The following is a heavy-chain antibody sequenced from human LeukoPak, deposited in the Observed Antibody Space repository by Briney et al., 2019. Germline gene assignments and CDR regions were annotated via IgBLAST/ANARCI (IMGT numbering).Heavy chain of an antibody. Sequence: SETLSLTCAVYGGSFSGYYWSWIRQPPGKGLEWIGEINHSGSTNYNPSLKSRVTISVDTSKNQFSLKLSSVTAADTAVYYCARKGYYDFWSGYYTDDAFDIWGQGTMVTVSS. J-gene: IGHJ3*02. CDR3: ARKGYYDFWSGYYTDDAFDI. V-gene: IGHV4-34*01. D-gene: IGHD3-3*01. CDR2: INHSGST. CDR1: GGSFSGYY.